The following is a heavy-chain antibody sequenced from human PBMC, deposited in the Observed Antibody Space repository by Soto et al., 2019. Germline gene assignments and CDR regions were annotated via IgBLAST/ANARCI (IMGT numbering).Heavy chain of an antibody. CDR1: GFAFSNYG. Sequence: QVHLVESGGGVVQPGRSLTLSCTASGFAFSNYGIHWVRQAPGRGLEWVAVIWSDGTKKFYAGSVRGRFTISRDNSKNTIYLQMNSLRAEDTAVYYCARDWWEEPAGKETVSQFDYWGQGPWSPSPQ. V-gene: IGHV3-33*01. J-gene: IGHJ4*02. CDR2: IWSDGTKK. D-gene: IGHD6-13*01. CDR3: ARDWWEEPAGKETVSQFDY.